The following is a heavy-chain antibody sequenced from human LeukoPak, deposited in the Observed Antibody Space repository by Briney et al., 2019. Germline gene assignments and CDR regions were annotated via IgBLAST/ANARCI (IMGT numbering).Heavy chain of an antibody. CDR2: INPNSGGT. CDR3: ARTLYYDFWMFDY. Sequence: GASVTVSCKASGYTFTGYYMHWVRQAPGQGLEWMGWINPNSGGTNYAQKFQGRVTMTRDTSISTAYMELSRLRSDDSAVYYCARTLYYDFWMFDYWGQGTLVTVSS. V-gene: IGHV1-2*02. D-gene: IGHD3-3*01. J-gene: IGHJ4*02. CDR1: GYTFTGYY.